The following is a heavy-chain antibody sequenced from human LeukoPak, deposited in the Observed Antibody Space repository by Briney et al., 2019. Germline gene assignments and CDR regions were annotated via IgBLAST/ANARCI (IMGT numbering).Heavy chain of an antibody. J-gene: IGHJ6*03. V-gene: IGHV1-2*02. D-gene: IGHD3-10*01. Sequence: GASVKVSCKASRYTFTGYNIHWVRQAPGQGLEWMGWINPNSGGTNYAQKFQGRVTMTRDTSISTAYMELSRLRSDDTAVYYCARALSFYGRLYYYYYYMDVRGKGTTVTVSS. CDR2: INPNSGGT. CDR3: ARALSFYGRLYYYYYYMDV. CDR1: RYTFTGYN.